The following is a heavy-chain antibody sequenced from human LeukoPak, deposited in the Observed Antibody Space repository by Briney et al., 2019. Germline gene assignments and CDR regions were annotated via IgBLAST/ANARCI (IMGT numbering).Heavy chain of an antibody. CDR2: INPGGDNT. J-gene: IGHJ3*02. Sequence: ASVKVSCKASGYTFTNYYIHWVRQAPGQGLEWMGLINPGGDNTDYAQNFQGRVTMTRDTSTGTVYMGLSSLRSEDTAVYYCARIRDGYNDAYDIWGQGTMVTVSS. CDR3: ARIRDGYNDAYDI. CDR1: GYTFTNYY. D-gene: IGHD5-24*01. V-gene: IGHV1-46*01.